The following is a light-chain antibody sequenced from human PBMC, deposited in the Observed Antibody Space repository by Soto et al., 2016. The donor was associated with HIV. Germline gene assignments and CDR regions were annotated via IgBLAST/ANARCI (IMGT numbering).Light chain of an antibody. Sequence: AIRMTQSPSSLSASTGDRLTITCRASQGISSYLAWYQQKLGKAPKLLIYGASTLQSGVPSRFSGSGSGTDFTLTISCLQSEDFATYYCQQYYSYPRTFGQGTKVEIK. CDR3: QQYYSYPRT. CDR2: GAS. CDR1: QGISSY. V-gene: IGKV1-8*01. J-gene: IGKJ1*01.